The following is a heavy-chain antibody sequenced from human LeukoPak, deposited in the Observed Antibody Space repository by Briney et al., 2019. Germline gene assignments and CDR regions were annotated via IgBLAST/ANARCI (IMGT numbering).Heavy chain of an antibody. V-gene: IGHV3-33*01. J-gene: IGHJ4*02. CDR3: VSSGWADY. D-gene: IGHD6-19*01. CDR2: IWCDGSNK. Sequence: PGGSLRLSCAASGFTFSSYGMHWVRQAPGKGLEWVAVIWCDGSNKYYADSVKGRFTISRDNSKNTLYLQMSSLRAEDTAVYYCVSSGWADYWGQGTLVTVSS. CDR1: GFTFSSYG.